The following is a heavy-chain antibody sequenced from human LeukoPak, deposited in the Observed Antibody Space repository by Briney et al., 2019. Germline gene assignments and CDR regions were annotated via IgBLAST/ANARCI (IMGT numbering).Heavy chain of an antibody. V-gene: IGHV1-69*02. CDR3: ARGTSSTPHYDILTGPRGWFDP. D-gene: IGHD3-9*01. CDR1: GGTFSSYT. CDR2: IIPILGIA. Sequence: SVKVSCKASGGTFSSYTISWVRQAPGRGLEWMGRIIPILGIANYAQKFQSRVTITADKSTSTAYMELSSLRSEDTAVYYCARGTSSTPHYDILTGPRGWFDPWGQGTLVTVSS. J-gene: IGHJ5*02.